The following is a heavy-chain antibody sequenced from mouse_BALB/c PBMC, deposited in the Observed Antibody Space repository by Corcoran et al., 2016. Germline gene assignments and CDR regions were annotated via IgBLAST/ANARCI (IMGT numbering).Heavy chain of an antibody. Sequence: DVQLQESGPGLVKPSQSLSLTCSVTGYSITSGYYWNWIRQFPGNKLEWMGYISYDGRNNYNPSRKNRISITRDTSKNQFFLKLNSVTTEDTATYYCSRVDGNYWAMDYGGQGTSVAVSS. CDR2: ISYDGRN. CDR3: SRVDGNYWAMDY. J-gene: IGHJ4*01. CDR1: GYSITSGYY. D-gene: IGHD2-1*01. V-gene: IGHV3-6*02.